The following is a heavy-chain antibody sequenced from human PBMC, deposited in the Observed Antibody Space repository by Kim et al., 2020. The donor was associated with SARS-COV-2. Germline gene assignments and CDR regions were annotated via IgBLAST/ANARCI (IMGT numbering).Heavy chain of an antibody. J-gene: IGHJ4*02. D-gene: IGHD2-15*01. Sequence: GGSLRLPCAVSGFTFNNYWMSWVRQAPGNGLEWVANIKPDGGEKYYVDSVKGRFTISRDNAQNSLYLQMNNLRAEDTAVYYCASGGLSHTYWGQGTLVTVSS. V-gene: IGHV3-7*01. CDR1: GFTFNNYW. CDR2: IKPDGGEK. CDR3: ASGGLSHTY.